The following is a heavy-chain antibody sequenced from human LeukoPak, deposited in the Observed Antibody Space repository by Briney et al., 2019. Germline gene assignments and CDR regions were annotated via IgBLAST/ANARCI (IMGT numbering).Heavy chain of an antibody. D-gene: IGHD2-2*02. CDR2: ISYDGSNK. V-gene: IGHV3-30-3*01. Sequence: GGSLRLSCAASGFTFSNAYMNWVRQAPGKGLEWVAVISYDGSNKYYADSVKGRFTISRDNSKNTLYLQMNSLRAEDTAVYYCARDSCSSTSCYTNWFDPWGQGTLVTVSS. CDR1: GFTFSNAY. J-gene: IGHJ5*02. CDR3: ARDSCSSTSCYTNWFDP.